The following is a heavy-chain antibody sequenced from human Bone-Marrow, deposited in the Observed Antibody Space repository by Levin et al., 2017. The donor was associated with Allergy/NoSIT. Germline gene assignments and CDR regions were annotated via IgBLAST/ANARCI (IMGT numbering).Heavy chain of an antibody. V-gene: IGHV1-24*01. D-gene: IGHD6-13*01. CDR2: FDPEDGET. CDR3: ATKYSSSWLSYFDY. CDR1: GYTLTELS. J-gene: IGHJ4*02. Sequence: PAASVKVSCKVSGYTLTELSMHWVRQAPGKGLEWMGGFDPEDGETIYAQKFQGRVTMTEDTSTDTAYMELSSLRSEDTAVYYCATKYSSSWLSYFDYWGQGTLVTVSS.